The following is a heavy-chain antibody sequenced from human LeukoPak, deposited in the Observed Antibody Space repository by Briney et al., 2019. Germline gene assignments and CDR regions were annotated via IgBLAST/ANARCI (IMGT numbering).Heavy chain of an antibody. CDR1: GGSISSGGYS. D-gene: IGHD6-13*01. Sequence: PSETLSLTCAVSGGSISSGGYSWSWIRQPPGKGLEWIGYIYHSGSTYYNPSLKSRVTISVDRSKNQFSLKLSSVTAADTAVYYCARGGLAAYFDYWGQGTLVTVSS. CDR2: IYHSGST. CDR3: ARGGLAAYFDY. V-gene: IGHV4-30-2*01. J-gene: IGHJ4*02.